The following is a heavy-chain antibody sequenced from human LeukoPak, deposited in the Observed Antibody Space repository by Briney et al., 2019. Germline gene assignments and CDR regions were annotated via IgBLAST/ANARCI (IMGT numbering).Heavy chain of an antibody. D-gene: IGHD3-22*01. CDR1: GYTLTKLS. J-gene: IGHJ6*02. Sequence: ASVKVSCKVSGYTLTKLSMHWVRQAPGKGLEWMGGFDPEDGETIYAQKFQGRVTMTEDTSTDTAYMELSSLRSEDTAVYYCATGRSGYWEPNDGYYGMDVWGQGTTVTVSS. CDR3: ATGRSGYWEPNDGYYGMDV. CDR2: FDPEDGET. V-gene: IGHV1-24*01.